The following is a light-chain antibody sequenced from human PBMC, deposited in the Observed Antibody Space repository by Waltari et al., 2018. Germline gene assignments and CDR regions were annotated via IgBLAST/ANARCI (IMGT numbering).Light chain of an antibody. Sequence: EIVLTQSPATLSLSPGERATLSCRASQSVGSYLAWYQQKPGQAPRLLIYDASNRATGIPARFSGSGSGTDVTFTISSLESEDFVVYYCHQRLIWPYTFGQGTKLEIK. J-gene: IGKJ2*01. CDR3: HQRLIWPYT. CDR2: DAS. V-gene: IGKV3-11*01. CDR1: QSVGSY.